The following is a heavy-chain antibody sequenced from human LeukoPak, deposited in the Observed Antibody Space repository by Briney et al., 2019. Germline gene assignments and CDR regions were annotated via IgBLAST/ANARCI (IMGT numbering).Heavy chain of an antibody. CDR3: ARGSSWRPFDY. CDR2: IYYSGST. D-gene: IGHD6-13*01. V-gene: IGHV4-59*12. Sequence: SETLSLTCTVSGGSISSYYWSWIRQPPGKGLEWIGHIYYSGSTNYNPSLKSRVTISVDTSKNQFSLKLSSVTAADTAVYYCARGSSWRPFDYWGQGTLVTVSS. J-gene: IGHJ4*02. CDR1: GGSISSYY.